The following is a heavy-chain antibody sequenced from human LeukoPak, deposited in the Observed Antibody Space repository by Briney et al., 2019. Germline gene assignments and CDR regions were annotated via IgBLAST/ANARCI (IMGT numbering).Heavy chain of an antibody. D-gene: IGHD7-27*01. CDR1: GGSISSYY. V-gene: IGHV4-59*08. CDR3: ARVEKLGMNAFDI. J-gene: IGHJ3*02. Sequence: SETLSLTCTVSGGSISSYYWSWIRQPPGKGLEWIGSIYYSGSTYYNPSLKSRVTISVDTSKNQFSLKLSSVTAADTAVYYCARVEKLGMNAFDIWGQGTMVTVSS. CDR2: IYYSGST.